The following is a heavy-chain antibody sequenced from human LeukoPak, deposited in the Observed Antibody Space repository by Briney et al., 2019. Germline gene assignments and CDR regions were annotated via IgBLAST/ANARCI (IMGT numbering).Heavy chain of an antibody. J-gene: IGHJ4*02. D-gene: IGHD6-13*01. V-gene: IGHV1-2*02. CDR3: AKGAEAETSPLDY. Sequence: ASVKVSCKASGYTFTGYYMHWVRQAPGQGLEWLGWINPKTGAADYAQQFRGRITMTRDTSINTDYMEMKRVTSDDTAVYYCAKGAEAETSPLDYWGQGTLVTVSS. CDR2: INPKTGAA. CDR1: GYTFTGYY.